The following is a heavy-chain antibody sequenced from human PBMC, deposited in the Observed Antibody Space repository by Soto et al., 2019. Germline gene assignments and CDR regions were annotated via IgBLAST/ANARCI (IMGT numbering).Heavy chain of an antibody. Sequence: PGGSLRLSCAASGFTFRSYAMHWVRQAPGKGLEWVAVISYDGSNKYYADSVKGRFTISRDNSKNTLYLQMNSLRAEDTAVYYCARTKGDTTYYYYYGMDVWGQGTTVTVSS. V-gene: IGHV3-30-3*01. D-gene: IGHD2-8*01. CDR3: ARTKGDTTYYYYYGMDV. CDR2: ISYDGSNK. CDR1: GFTFRSYA. J-gene: IGHJ6*02.